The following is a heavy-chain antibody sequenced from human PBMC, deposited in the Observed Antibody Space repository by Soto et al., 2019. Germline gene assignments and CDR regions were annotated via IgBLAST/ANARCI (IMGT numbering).Heavy chain of an antibody. V-gene: IGHV1-2*02. CDR1: GYTFTCYY. J-gene: IGHJ3*02. CDR3: ARSSFNVLRFLEWLPKNDAFDI. D-gene: IGHD3-3*01. Sequence: ASVKVSCKASGYTFTCYYMHWVRQAPGQGLEWMGWINPNSGGTNYAQKFQGRVTMTRDTSISTAYMELSRLRSDDTAVYYCARSSFNVLRFLEWLPKNDAFDIWGQGIMVTVSS. CDR2: INPNSGGT.